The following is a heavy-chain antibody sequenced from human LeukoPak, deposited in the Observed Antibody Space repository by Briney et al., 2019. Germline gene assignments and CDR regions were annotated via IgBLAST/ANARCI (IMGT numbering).Heavy chain of an antibody. V-gene: IGHV3-33*01. CDR1: GFTFSSYG. CDR3: ARGGIQPNREFDY. Sequence: GGSLRLSCAASGFTFSSYGMHWVRQAPGKGLEWVAVIWYDGSNEYYADSVKGRFTISRDNSKNTLYLQMNSLRAEDTAVYYCARGGIQPNREFDYWGQGTLVTVSS. J-gene: IGHJ4*02. D-gene: IGHD5-18*01. CDR2: IWYDGSNE.